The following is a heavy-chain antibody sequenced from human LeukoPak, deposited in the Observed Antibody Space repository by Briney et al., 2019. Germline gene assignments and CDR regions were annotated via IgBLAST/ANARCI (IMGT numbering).Heavy chain of an antibody. V-gene: IGHV1-24*01. D-gene: IGHD3-10*01. CDR1: GYTLTELS. CDR2: FDPEDGET. Sequence: GASVKVSCKVSGYTLTELSMRWVRQAPGKGLEWMGGFDPEDGETIYAQKFQGRVTMTEDTSTDTAYMELSSLRSEDTAVYYCATELLMVRGVNSGAFDIWGQGTMVTVSS. CDR3: ATELLMVRGVNSGAFDI. J-gene: IGHJ3*02.